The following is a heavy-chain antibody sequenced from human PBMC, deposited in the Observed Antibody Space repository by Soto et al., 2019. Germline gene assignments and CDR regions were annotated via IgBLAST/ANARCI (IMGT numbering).Heavy chain of an antibody. Sequence: PGGSLRLSCAASGFTFSSYGMHWVRQAPGKGLEWVAVISYDGSNKYYADSVKGRFTISRDNSKNTLYLQMNSLRAEDTDVYYCAKDLGSTSWLFDLWGRGTLVTVSS. D-gene: IGHD2-2*01. CDR3: AKDLGSTSWLFDL. CDR1: GFTFSSYG. J-gene: IGHJ2*01. CDR2: ISYDGSNK. V-gene: IGHV3-30*18.